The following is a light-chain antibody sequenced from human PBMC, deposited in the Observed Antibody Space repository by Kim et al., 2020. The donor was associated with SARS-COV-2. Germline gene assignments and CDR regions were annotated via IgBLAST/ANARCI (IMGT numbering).Light chain of an antibody. Sequence: IVMTQSPATLSVSPGERVTLSCRASQSVRNNLAWYQHRPGQAPRLLIYGASTRATDVSARFSGSGSGTEFTLTIRSLQSGDLAVYYCQQYNDWPLLTFGGGTKVDIK. V-gene: IGKV3-15*01. CDR2: GAS. CDR1: QSVRNN. CDR3: QQYNDWPLLT. J-gene: IGKJ4*01.